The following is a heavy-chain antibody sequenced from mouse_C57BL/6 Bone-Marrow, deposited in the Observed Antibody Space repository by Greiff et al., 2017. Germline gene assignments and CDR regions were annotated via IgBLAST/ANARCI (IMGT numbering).Heavy chain of an antibody. V-gene: IGHV5-6*01. CDR1: GFTFSSYG. D-gene: IGHD1-1*01. Sequence: EVMLVESGGDLVKPGGSLKLSCAASGFTFSSYGMSWVRQTPDKRLEWVATISSGGSYTYYPDSVKGRCTISRDNAKNTLYLQMSSLKSEDTAMYYCARQRTTVVAHWYFDVWGTGTTVTVSS. CDR3: ARQRTTVVAHWYFDV. CDR2: ISSGGSYT. J-gene: IGHJ1*03.